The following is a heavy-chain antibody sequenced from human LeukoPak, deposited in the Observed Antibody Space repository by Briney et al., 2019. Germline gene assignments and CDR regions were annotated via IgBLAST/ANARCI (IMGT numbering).Heavy chain of an antibody. V-gene: IGHV5-51*01. CDR1: GYSFTSYW. Sequence: GESLQISCKGSGYSFTSYWIGWVRQMPGKGLEWMGIIYPGDSDTRYSPSFQGQVTISADKSISTAYLQWSSLKASDTAMYYCARTYYYDSSGYYYPPYFDYWGQGTLVTVSS. J-gene: IGHJ4*02. D-gene: IGHD3-22*01. CDR3: ARTYYYDSSGYYYPPYFDY. CDR2: IYPGDSDT.